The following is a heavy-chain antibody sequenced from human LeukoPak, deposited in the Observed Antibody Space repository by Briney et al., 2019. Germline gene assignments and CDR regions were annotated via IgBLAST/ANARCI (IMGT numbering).Heavy chain of an antibody. CDR2: VYYSGTT. Sequence: KTSETLSLTCTVSGGSISSYYWSWIRQPPGKGLEWIGYVYYSGTTNYNPSLKSRVIISVDTSKNQFSLKLSFVTAADTAVYYCARLTKNDSGSFRFGKKKRGYMDVWGKGTTVTISS. J-gene: IGHJ6*03. V-gene: IGHV4-59*12. CDR1: GGSISSYY. D-gene: IGHD3-10*01. CDR3: ARLTKNDSGSFRFGKKKRGYMDV.